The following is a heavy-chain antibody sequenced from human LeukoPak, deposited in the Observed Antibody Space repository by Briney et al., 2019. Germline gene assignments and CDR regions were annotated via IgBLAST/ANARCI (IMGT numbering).Heavy chain of an antibody. V-gene: IGHV3-74*01. Sequence: GGSLRLSCVASGFTFSHHWMHWVRQVPGKGLVWVSRINPDGATTIYADSVKGRFTISRDNAKDTLYLQMSSPRAEDAAVYYCARDLSGPSDYWGQGTQVTVSS. D-gene: IGHD3-10*01. CDR2: INPDGATT. J-gene: IGHJ4*02. CDR3: ARDLSGPSDY. CDR1: GFTFSHHW.